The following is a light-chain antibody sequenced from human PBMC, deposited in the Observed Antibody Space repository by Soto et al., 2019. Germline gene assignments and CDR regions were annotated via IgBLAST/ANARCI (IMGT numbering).Light chain of an antibody. V-gene: IGKV1-5*03. CDR1: QSISSW. Sequence: DIQMTQSPSTLSASVGDRVTITCRASQSISSWLAWYQQKPGKAPKLLIYKASSLESGVASRFSGSGSGTEFSLTISSLQPDDFAPYYCQQYNSYSWTFGQGAKVEIK. J-gene: IGKJ1*01. CDR2: KAS. CDR3: QQYNSYSWT.